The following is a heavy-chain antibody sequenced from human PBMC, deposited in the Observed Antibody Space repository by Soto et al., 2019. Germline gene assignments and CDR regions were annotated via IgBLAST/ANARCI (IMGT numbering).Heavy chain of an antibody. CDR1: GGSISSSSYY. V-gene: IGHV4-39*01. CDR2: IYYSGST. D-gene: IGHD1-1*01. CDR3: ARQLDVSSRYYYYMDV. J-gene: IGHJ6*03. Sequence: SETLSLTCTVSGGSISSSSYYWGWIRQPPGKGLEWIGSIYYSGSTYYNPSLKSRVTISVDTSKNQFSLKLSSVTAADTAVYYCARQLDVSSRYYYYMDVWGKGTTVTVSS.